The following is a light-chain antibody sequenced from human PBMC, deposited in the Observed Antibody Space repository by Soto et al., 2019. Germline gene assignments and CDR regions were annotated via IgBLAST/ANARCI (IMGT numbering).Light chain of an antibody. V-gene: IGLV1-51*01. Sequence: QSVLTQPPSVSAAPGQNVTISCSGTDSNIGKNYVSWYQQFPGTVPKVLIYDNNNRPSGIPDRFSGSKSGTSATLRITGLQTGDEADYYCGTWDSSLNAVVFGAGTKVTVL. CDR1: DSNIGKNY. CDR3: GTWDSSLNAVV. J-gene: IGLJ1*01. CDR2: DNN.